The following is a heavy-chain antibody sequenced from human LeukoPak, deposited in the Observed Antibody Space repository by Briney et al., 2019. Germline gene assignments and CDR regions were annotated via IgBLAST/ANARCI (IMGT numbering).Heavy chain of an antibody. J-gene: IGHJ4*02. CDR2: IYYSGST. CDR3: ARQPWNMGAYYFDL. D-gene: IGHD1-26*01. Sequence: SETLSLTCTVSGGSISSYYWSWIRQPPGKELEWIGYIYYSGSTKYNPSLTSRVTISIDTSKNQFSLKLNSVTATDTAVYYCARQPWNMGAYYFDLWGQGTLVTVSS. V-gene: IGHV4-59*08. CDR1: GGSISSYY.